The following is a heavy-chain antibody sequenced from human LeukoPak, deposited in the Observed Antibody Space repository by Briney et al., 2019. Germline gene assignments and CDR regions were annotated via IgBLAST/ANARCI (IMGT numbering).Heavy chain of an antibody. CDR3: SSAAAALDAFDI. V-gene: IGHV3-11*01. CDR2: ISSSGSTI. Sequence: GGSLRLSCAASGFTLSDYYMSWIRQAPGKGLEWVSYISSSGSTIYYADSVKGRFTISRDNAKNSLYLQMNSLRAEDTAVYYCSSAAAALDAFDIWGQGTMVTVSS. D-gene: IGHD6-13*01. CDR1: GFTLSDYY. J-gene: IGHJ3*02.